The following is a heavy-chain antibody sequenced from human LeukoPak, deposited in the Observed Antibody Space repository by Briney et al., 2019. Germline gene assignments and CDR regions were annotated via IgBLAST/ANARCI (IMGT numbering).Heavy chain of an antibody. V-gene: IGHV3-48*01. J-gene: IGHJ3*02. CDR3: GTDSSGYDAFDI. D-gene: IGHD3-22*01. Sequence: GGSLRLSCAASGFTFSSYSMSWVRQAPGKGLEWVSYISSSSSTIYYADSVKGRFTISRDNAKNSLYLQMNSLRAEDTAVYYCGTDSSGYDAFDIWGQGTMVTVSS. CDR2: ISSSSSTI. CDR1: GFTFSSYS.